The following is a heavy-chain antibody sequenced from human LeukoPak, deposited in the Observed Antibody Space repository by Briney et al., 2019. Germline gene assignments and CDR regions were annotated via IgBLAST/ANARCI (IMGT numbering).Heavy chain of an antibody. Sequence: GRSLRLSCAASGFTFSTYAMSWVRQAPGKGLEWVSAVRGSGSDTYYADSVKGRFTISRDNSKNTLYLQMNSLRAEDTAIYYCAKTSRGNSGYDSPFDYWGQGTLVTVSS. CDR1: GFTFSTYA. V-gene: IGHV3-23*01. D-gene: IGHD5-12*01. CDR3: AKTSRGNSGYDSPFDY. J-gene: IGHJ4*02. CDR2: VRGSGSDT.